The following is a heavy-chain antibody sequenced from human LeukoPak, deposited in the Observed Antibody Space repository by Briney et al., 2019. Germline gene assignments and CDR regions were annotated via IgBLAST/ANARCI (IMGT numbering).Heavy chain of an antibody. CDR1: GFIFSDYY. CDR3: ARDGGVVAATHHDY. J-gene: IGHJ4*02. Sequence: GGSLRLSCAASGFIFSDYYMSWIRQAPGKGLEWVSYISSSGSTIYYAESVKGRFTISRDNAKNSLYLQMNSLRAEDTAVYYCARDGGVVAATHHDYWGQGTLVTVSS. CDR2: ISSSGSTI. V-gene: IGHV3-11*04. D-gene: IGHD2-15*01.